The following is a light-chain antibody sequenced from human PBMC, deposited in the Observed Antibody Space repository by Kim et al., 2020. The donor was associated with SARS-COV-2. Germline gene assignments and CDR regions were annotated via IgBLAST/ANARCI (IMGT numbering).Light chain of an antibody. V-gene: IGKV3-11*01. J-gene: IGKJ3*01. Sequence: PGERATLSCRASQSISIFLAWYQQKPGQAPRLLIYDVSNRATGIPARFSGSGSGTDFTLTISSLEPEDFAVYYCQQRTNWPPIFTFGPGTKVDIK. CDR1: QSISIF. CDR2: DVS. CDR3: QQRTNWPPIFT.